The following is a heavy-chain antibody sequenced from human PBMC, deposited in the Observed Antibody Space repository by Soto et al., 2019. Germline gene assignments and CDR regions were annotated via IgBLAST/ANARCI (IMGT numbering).Heavy chain of an antibody. Sequence: EVQLVESGGGLVQPGGSLRLSCAASGFTFSSYSMNWVRQAPGKGLEWVSYISSSSSTIYYADSMKGRFTISRDNAKNSLYLQMNSLRDEDTAVYYCARDPPRWTTAGSGFDYWGQGTLVTVSS. D-gene: IGHD4-17*01. J-gene: IGHJ4*02. CDR1: GFTFSSYS. CDR3: ARDPPRWTTAGSGFDY. V-gene: IGHV3-48*02. CDR2: ISSSSSTI.